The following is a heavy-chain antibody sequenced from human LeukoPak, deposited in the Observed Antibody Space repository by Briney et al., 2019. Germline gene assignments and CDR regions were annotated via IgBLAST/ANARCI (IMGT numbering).Heavy chain of an antibody. CDR3: ARVRSSSGYYSYFDY. D-gene: IGHD3-22*01. Sequence: SVKVSCKASGGTLSSYAISWVRQAPGQGLEWMGRIIPILGIANYAQKFQGRVTITADKSTSTAYMELSSLRSEDTAVYYCARVRSSSGYYSYFDYWGQGTLVTVSS. CDR2: IIPILGIA. CDR1: GGTLSSYA. V-gene: IGHV1-69*04. J-gene: IGHJ4*02.